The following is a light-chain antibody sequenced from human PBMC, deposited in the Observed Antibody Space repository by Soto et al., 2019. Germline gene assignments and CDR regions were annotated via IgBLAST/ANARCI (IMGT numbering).Light chain of an antibody. CDR3: CSDAGSSKV. Sequence: QSVLTQPASVSGSPGQSITISCIGTSSDVGSYNLVSWYQQHPGKAPKLMIYEVSKRPSGVSNRFSGSKSGNTASLTISGLQAEDEADYYCCSDAGSSKVFGTGTKVTVL. CDR2: EVS. CDR1: SSDVGSYNL. V-gene: IGLV2-23*02. J-gene: IGLJ1*01.